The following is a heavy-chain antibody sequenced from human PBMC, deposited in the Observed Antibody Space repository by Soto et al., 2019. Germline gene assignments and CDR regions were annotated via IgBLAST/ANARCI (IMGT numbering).Heavy chain of an antibody. Sequence: SETLSLTCTVSNGSAGSGTYSWSWVRQPPGKGLEWIGYIYYSGTTYYTPSLKSRLTMSMDRANDHFSLNLTSVTAADTAVYFCARGHYYYGMDVWGQGITVTVSS. CDR1: NGSAGSGTYS. CDR2: IYYSGTT. V-gene: IGHV4-30-2*01. CDR3: ARGHYYYGMDV. J-gene: IGHJ6*02.